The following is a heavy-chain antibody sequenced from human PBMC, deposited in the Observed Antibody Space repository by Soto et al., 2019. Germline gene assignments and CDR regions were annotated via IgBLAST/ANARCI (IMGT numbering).Heavy chain of an antibody. Sequence: SQTLSLTCAISGDSVSSNSAAWNLIRQSPSRGLEWLGRTYYRSKWYNDYAVSVKSRITINPDTSKNQFSLQLNSVTPEDTAVYYCARVKLENGATTFFDYWGQGTLVTVSS. CDR1: GDSVSSNSAA. V-gene: IGHV6-1*01. J-gene: IGHJ4*02. CDR2: TYYRSKWYN. D-gene: IGHD1-26*01. CDR3: ARVKLENGATTFFDY.